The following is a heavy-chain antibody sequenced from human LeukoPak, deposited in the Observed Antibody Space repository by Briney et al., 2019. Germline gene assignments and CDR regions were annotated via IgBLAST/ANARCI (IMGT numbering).Heavy chain of an antibody. Sequence: ASLKVSCKISGYPLTELSMHWVRQAPGKGLEWMGGFDPEHNETVSAQKFQGRVTMTEDTSTDTAYMELSSLRSADTAVYFCVTGRYSYVAGDYYYMDVWGKGTTVTVSS. J-gene: IGHJ6*03. V-gene: IGHV1-24*01. CDR2: FDPEHNET. CDR1: GYPLTELS. CDR3: VTGRYSYVAGDYYYMDV. D-gene: IGHD5-18*01.